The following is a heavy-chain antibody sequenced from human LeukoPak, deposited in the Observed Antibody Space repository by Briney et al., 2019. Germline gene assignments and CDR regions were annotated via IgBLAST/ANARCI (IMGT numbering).Heavy chain of an antibody. V-gene: IGHV4-59*01. CDR1: GGSISSYY. CDR2: IYYSGST. CDR3: ARSPYNWFDP. Sequence: SETLSLTCTVSGGSISSYYWSWIRQPPGKGLEWIGDIYYSGSTNYNPSLKSRVTISVDTSKNQFSLKLSSVTAADTAVYYCARSPYNWFDPWGQGTLVTVSS. J-gene: IGHJ5*02.